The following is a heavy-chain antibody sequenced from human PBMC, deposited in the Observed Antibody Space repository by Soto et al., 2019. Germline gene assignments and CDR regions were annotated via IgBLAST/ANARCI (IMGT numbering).Heavy chain of an antibody. Sequence: PGGSLRLSCAASGFTFSSYGMHWVRQAPGKGLEWVAVISYDGSNKYYADSVKGRFTISRDNSKNTLYLQMNSLRAEDTAVYYCAKDYYGSGSYYYYYYGMDVWGQGTTVTVSS. CDR2: ISYDGSNK. CDR1: GFTFSSYG. D-gene: IGHD3-10*01. J-gene: IGHJ6*02. V-gene: IGHV3-30*18. CDR3: AKDYYGSGSYYYYYYGMDV.